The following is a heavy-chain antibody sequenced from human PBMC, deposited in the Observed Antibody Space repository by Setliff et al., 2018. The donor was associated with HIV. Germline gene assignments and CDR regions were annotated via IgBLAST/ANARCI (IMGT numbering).Heavy chain of an antibody. CDR2: IRQDGSA. J-gene: IGHJ4*02. CDR3: ARSPSWALPYFDL. D-gene: IGHD3-16*01. V-gene: IGHV4-34*10. CDR1: GGSFSLYY. Sequence: PSETLSLTCAVYGGSFSLYYWSWLRQSPGKGLEWIGEIRQDGSANYNPSFKSRLTMSIDTSKRQFYLNLKSVTAADTAIYFCARSPSWALPYFDLWGQGRLVTVSS.